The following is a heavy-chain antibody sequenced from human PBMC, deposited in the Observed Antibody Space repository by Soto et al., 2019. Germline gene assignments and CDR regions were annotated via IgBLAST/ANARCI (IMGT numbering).Heavy chain of an antibody. CDR1: GFTFSSYC. J-gene: IGHJ6*02. V-gene: IGHV3-21*01. CDR3: ARGRPGRNYYYYGMDV. CDR2: ISSSSSYI. Sequence: GGSLRLSCAASGFTFSSYCMNWVRQAIGKGLEWVSSISSSSSYISYADSVKGRFTISRDNAKNSLYLQMNSLRAEDTAVYYCARGRPGRNYYYYGMDVWGQGTTVTV. D-gene: IGHD3-10*01.